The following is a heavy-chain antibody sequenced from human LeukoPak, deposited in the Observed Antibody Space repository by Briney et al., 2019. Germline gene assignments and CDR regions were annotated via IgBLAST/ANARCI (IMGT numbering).Heavy chain of an antibody. D-gene: IGHD4-17*01. CDR1: GFTFSNYA. CDR2: ISASGGST. J-gene: IGHJ4*02. V-gene: IGHV3-23*01. CDR3: ATATGSNDYGDYLRN. Sequence: PGGSLRLSCAASGFTFSNYAMSWVRQAPGKGLEWVSGISASGGSTYYADSVKGRFTISRDNSKNTLYLQMNSLRAEDTAVYYCATATGSNDYGDYLRNWGQGTLATVSS.